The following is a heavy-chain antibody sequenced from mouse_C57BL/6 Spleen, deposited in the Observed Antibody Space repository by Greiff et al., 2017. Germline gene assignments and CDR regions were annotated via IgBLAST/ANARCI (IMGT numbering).Heavy chain of an antibody. Sequence: EVQLVESGGGLVKPGGSLKLSCAASGFTFSSYTMSWVRQTPEKRLEWVATISGGGGNTYYPDSVKGRFTISRDNAKNTLYLQMSSLRSEDTALYYCARRDWAHWYFDVWGTGTTVTVAS. CDR1: GFTFSSYT. CDR2: ISGGGGNT. J-gene: IGHJ1*03. D-gene: IGHD4-1*01. V-gene: IGHV5-9*01. CDR3: ARRDWAHWYFDV.